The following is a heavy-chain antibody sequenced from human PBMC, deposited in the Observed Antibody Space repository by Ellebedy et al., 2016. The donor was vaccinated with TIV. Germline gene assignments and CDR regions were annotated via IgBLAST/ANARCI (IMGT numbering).Heavy chain of an antibody. Sequence: GESLKISXKGSGYSFTNYWIGWVRQMPGKGLEWMGIIYPGDSDTRYSPSFQGQVTISADKSISTAYLQWSSLKASDTAMYYCARPSGVGATWYPFDYWGQGTLVTVSS. CDR1: GYSFTNYW. D-gene: IGHD1-26*01. CDR3: ARPSGVGATWYPFDY. CDR2: IYPGDSDT. J-gene: IGHJ4*02. V-gene: IGHV5-51*01.